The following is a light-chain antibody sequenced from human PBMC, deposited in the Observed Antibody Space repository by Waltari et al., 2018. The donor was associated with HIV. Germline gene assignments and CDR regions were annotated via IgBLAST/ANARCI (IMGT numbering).Light chain of an antibody. J-gene: IGKJ2*01. V-gene: IGKV4-1*01. CDR3: QQQYTTPYT. CDR2: WAS. Sequence: DIVMTQSPDSLALSLGERATINCKSNQSVLYSSNNKNFLAWYQQKSGQRPKLLVYWASTRESGVPDRFRGSGSGTDFTLTISSLQAEDVAVDFCQQQYTTPYTFGQGTKLEIK. CDR1: QSVLYSSNNKNF.